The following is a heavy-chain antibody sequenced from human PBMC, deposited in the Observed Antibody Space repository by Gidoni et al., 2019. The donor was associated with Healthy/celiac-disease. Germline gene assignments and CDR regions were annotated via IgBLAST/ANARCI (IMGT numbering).Heavy chain of an antibody. CDR2: IYSGGST. CDR1: GFTVSSNY. Sequence: EVQLVESGGGLIQPGGSLRLPCAGSGFTVSSNYMSWVRQAPGKGLEWVSVIYSGGSTYSADSGKGRFTISSDNSKNTLYLQMNSLRAEDTAVYYCARESSSSSWYYFDYWGQGTLVTVSS. D-gene: IGHD6-13*01. CDR3: ARESSSSSWYYFDY. J-gene: IGHJ4*02. V-gene: IGHV3-53*01.